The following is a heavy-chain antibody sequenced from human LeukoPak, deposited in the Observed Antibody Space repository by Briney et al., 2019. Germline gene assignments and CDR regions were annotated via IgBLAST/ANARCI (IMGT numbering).Heavy chain of an antibody. CDR2: ISGSGGST. CDR1: GFTFSSYA. CDR3: AKSASLGYCSGGSCYFDY. Sequence: GGSLRLSCAASGFTFSSYAMSWVRQAPGKRLGWVSAISGSGGSTYYADSVKGRFTISRDNSKNTLYLQMNSLRAEDTAVYYCAKSASLGYCSGGSCYFDYWGQGTLVTVSS. D-gene: IGHD2-15*01. V-gene: IGHV3-23*01. J-gene: IGHJ4*02.